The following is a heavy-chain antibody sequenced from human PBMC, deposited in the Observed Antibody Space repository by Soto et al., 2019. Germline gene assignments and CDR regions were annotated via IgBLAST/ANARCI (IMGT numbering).Heavy chain of an antibody. CDR1: GFTFSSYA. CDR3: AKKGRSYYDFWSGYPPESYYYMDV. Sequence: GGSLRLSCAASGFTFSSYAMSWVRQAPGKGLEWVSAISGSGGSTYYADSVKGRFTISRDNSKNTLYLQMNSLRAEDTAVYYCAKKGRSYYDFWSGYPPESYYYMDVWGKGTTVTVSS. J-gene: IGHJ6*03. CDR2: ISGSGGST. D-gene: IGHD3-3*01. V-gene: IGHV3-23*01.